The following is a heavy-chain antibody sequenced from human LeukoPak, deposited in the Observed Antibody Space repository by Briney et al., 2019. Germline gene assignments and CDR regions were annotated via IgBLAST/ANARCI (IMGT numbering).Heavy chain of an antibody. CDR3: ARGDVLRYFDWFHITPNRVYYYYGMDV. V-gene: IGHV7-4-1*02. CDR2: INTNTGNP. J-gene: IGHJ6*02. D-gene: IGHD3-9*01. CDR1: GYTFTSYA. Sequence: ASVTVSCTASGYTFTSYAMNWVRQAPGQGLEWMRWINTNTGNPTYAQGFTGRFVFSLDTSVSTAYLQISSLKAEDTAVYYCARGDVLRYFDWFHITPNRVYYYYGMDVWGQGTTVTVSS.